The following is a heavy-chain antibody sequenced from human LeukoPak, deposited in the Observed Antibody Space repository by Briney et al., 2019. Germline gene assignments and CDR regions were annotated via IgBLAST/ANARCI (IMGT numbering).Heavy chain of an antibody. CDR3: AKGGPMGGILTGYDLRPSYYYYGMDV. V-gene: IGHV3-23*01. D-gene: IGHD3-9*01. CDR2: ISGSGGST. CDR1: GFTFSSYA. J-gene: IGHJ6*02. Sequence: GGSLRLSCAASGFTFSSYAMSWVRQAPGKGLEWVSAISGSGGSTYYADSVKGRFTISRDNSKNTLYLQMNSLRAEDTAVYYCAKGGPMGGILTGYDLRPSYYYYGMDVWGQGTTVTVSS.